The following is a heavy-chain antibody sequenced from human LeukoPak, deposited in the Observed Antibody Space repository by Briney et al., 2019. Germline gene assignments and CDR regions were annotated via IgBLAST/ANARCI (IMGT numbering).Heavy chain of an antibody. Sequence: ASETLSLTCTVSGGSISSYYWSWIRQPPGKGLEWIGYIYYTGSTNYNPSLKSRVTISVDTSKNQFSLKLSSVTAADTAVYYCARSSSWYAWFDPWGQGALVTVSS. V-gene: IGHV4-59*01. CDR1: GGSISSYY. CDR2: IYYTGST. J-gene: IGHJ5*02. D-gene: IGHD6-13*01. CDR3: ARSSSWYAWFDP.